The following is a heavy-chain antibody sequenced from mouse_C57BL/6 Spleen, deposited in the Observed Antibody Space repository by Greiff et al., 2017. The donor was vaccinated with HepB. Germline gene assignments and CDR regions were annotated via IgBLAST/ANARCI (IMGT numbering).Heavy chain of an antibody. V-gene: IGHV1-50*01. CDR3: ERLYEYVDY. CDR2: IDTYDSYT. Sequence: QVQLQQSGAELVKPGASVKLSCKASGYTFTSYWMQWVKQRPGQGLEWIGEIDTYDSYTKYNQKFKGKATLTVDTSSSTAYMQRSSLTSEDSAVYNCERLYEYVDYWGQGTTLTVSS. CDR1: GYTFTSYW. D-gene: IGHD2-3*01. J-gene: IGHJ2*01.